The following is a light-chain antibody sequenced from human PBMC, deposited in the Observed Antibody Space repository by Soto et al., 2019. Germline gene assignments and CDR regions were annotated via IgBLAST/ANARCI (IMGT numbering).Light chain of an antibody. CDR1: QSISTW. CDR2: AES. V-gene: IGKV1-5*01. J-gene: IGKJ1*01. CDR3: QQSSSPPWT. Sequence: TITCRASQSISTWLAWYQQRSGKAPTLLIFAESSLRSGVPSRFSGSGSGTEFTLTISSLQPEDFATYFCQQSSSPPWTFGQGTKVDIK.